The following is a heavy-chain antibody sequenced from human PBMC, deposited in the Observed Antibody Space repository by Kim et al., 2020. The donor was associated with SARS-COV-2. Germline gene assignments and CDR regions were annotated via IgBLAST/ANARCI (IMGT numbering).Heavy chain of an antibody. CDR1: GGSISSSTHY. CDR3: ATGERNLGYYFHY. J-gene: IGHJ4*02. CDR2: TFYRAST. Sequence: SETLSLTCTVSGGSISSSTHYWGWIRQPPGKGLEWIGTTFYRASTYYSPSLKSRITISIDMSKNQFSLKLNSVTAADTAVYYCATGERNLGYYFHYWGQGSLVTVSP. V-gene: IGHV4-39*02. D-gene: IGHD3-16*01.